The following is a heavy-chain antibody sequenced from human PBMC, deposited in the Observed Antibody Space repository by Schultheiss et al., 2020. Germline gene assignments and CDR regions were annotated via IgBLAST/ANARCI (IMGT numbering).Heavy chain of an antibody. CDR2: ISSSGGST. Sequence: GESLKISCAASGFTFSSYAMSWVRQAPGKGLEWVSAISSSGGSTFYADSVKGRFTISRDNSKNTLYLQMNSLRAEDTAVYYCARPYGSGSYAPYFDYWGQGTLVTVSS. V-gene: IGHV3-23*01. J-gene: IGHJ4*02. CDR3: ARPYGSGSYAPYFDY. D-gene: IGHD3-10*01. CDR1: GFTFSSYA.